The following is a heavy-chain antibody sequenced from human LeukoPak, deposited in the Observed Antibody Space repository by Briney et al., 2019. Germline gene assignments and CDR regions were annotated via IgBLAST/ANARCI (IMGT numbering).Heavy chain of an antibody. CDR3: AREGGHTSAPSY. CDR1: GGSISSGSYY. D-gene: IGHD3-16*01. J-gene: IGHJ4*02. CDR2: IYTSGST. V-gene: IGHV4-61*02. Sequence: PSETLSLTCTVSGGSISSGSYYWSWIRQPAGKGLEWIGRIYTSGSTNYNPSLKSRVTMSVDTSKNQFSLKLSSVTAADTAVYYCAREGGHTSAPSYWGQGTLVTVSS.